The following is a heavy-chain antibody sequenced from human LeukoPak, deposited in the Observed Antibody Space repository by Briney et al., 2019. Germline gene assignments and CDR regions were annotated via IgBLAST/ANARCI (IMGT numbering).Heavy chain of an antibody. CDR2: VDHSGNT. D-gene: IGHD3-9*01. CDR1: GGSINNFF. CDR3: AREALPPYYDILTGYNAFDI. V-gene: IGHV4-59*01. Sequence: SETLSLTCTVSGGSINNFFWNWVRQSPGKGLEWIGYVDHSGNTKYNPSLWGRVTMFVDTSKNQFSLKLSSVTAADTAVYYCAREALPPYYDILTGYNAFDIWGQGTMVTVSS. J-gene: IGHJ3*02.